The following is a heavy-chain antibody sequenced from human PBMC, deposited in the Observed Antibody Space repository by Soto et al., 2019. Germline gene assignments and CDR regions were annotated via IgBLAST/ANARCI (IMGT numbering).Heavy chain of an antibody. Sequence: QVQLVQSGAEVKKPGASVKVSCMASGYTFTSYDISWVRQAPGQGLEWMGWISAYNGNTNYAQKLQGRLTMTTDTSTSTAYMELRILRSDDTAVYYCARDYTRIAVGCTPLQIDSWGQGTLVTVSS. CDR1: GYTFTSYD. D-gene: IGHD6-19*01. V-gene: IGHV1-18*01. CDR2: ISAYNGNT. CDR3: ARDYTRIAVGCTPLQIDS. J-gene: IGHJ4*02.